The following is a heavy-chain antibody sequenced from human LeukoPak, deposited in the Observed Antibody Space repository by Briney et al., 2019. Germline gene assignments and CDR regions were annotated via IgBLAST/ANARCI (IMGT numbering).Heavy chain of an antibody. CDR2: IYYSGNT. CDR3: TRRSYGSSLVY. CDR1: GRSISSGNCF. J-gene: IGHJ4*02. V-gene: IGHV4-39*01. D-gene: IGHD6-13*01. Sequence: SETLSLTCSVSGRSISSGNCFWGWIRQPPGKGLEWIGNIYYSGNTYYNSSLKSRVTIFVDMSKNQLSLKLTSVTAADTAVYYCTRRSYGSSLVYWGQGTLVTVSS.